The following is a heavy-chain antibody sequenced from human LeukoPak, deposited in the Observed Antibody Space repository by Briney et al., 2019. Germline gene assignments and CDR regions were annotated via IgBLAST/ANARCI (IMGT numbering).Heavy chain of an antibody. CDR3: ARSGLPPRQIQLWLEVAFDI. CDR2: IIPIFGTA. CDR1: GGTFSSYA. J-gene: IGHJ3*02. V-gene: IGHV1-69*01. D-gene: IGHD5-18*01. Sequence: ASVKVSCKASGGTFSSYAISWVRQAPGQGLEWMGGIIPIFGTANYAQKFQGRVTITADESTSTAYMELSSLGSEDTAVYYCARSGLPPRQIQLWLEVAFDIWGQGTMVTVSS.